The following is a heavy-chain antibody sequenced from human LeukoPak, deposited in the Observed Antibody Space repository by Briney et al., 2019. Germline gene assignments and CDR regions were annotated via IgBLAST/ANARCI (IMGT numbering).Heavy chain of an antibody. CDR1: GFTFSSYS. V-gene: IGHV3-33*01. Sequence: GGSLRLSCAASGFTFSSYSMHGVRQAPGKGLEWVAVIWHDGSNKYYAASVKGRFTISRDNSKNTLYLQMNSLRAEDTAVYYCARERVTGTSYYYYYGMDVWGQGTTVTVSS. CDR3: ARERVTGTSYYYYYGMDV. CDR2: IWHDGSNK. J-gene: IGHJ6*02. D-gene: IGHD6-19*01.